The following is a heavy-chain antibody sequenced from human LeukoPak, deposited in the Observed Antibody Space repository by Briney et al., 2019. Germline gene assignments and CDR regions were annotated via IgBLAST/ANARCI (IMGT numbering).Heavy chain of an antibody. CDR1: GFTFSSYW. J-gene: IGHJ4*02. CDR2: IKQDGSGK. CDR3: ARQPNYGDYVDFDY. Sequence: GGSLRLSCAASGFTFSSYWMSWVRQAPGKGLEWVANIKQDGSGKYYVDSVKGRFTISRDNAKNSLYLQMNSLRAEDTAVYYCARQPNYGDYVDFDYWGQGTLVTVSS. D-gene: IGHD4-17*01. V-gene: IGHV3-7*01.